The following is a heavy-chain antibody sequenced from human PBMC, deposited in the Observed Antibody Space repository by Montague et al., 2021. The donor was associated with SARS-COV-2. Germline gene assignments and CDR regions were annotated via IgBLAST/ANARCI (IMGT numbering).Heavy chain of an antibody. D-gene: IGHD3-3*01. CDR2: IYYSGST. V-gene: IGHV4-31*03. CDR1: GGSISSGGYY. J-gene: IGHJ3*02. Sequence: TLSPTCTVSGGSISSGGYYWSWIRQHPGKGLEWIGYIYYSGSTYYNPSLKSRVTISVDTSKNQFSLKLSSVTAADTAVYYCARDSGITIFGVVIMQAFDIWGQGTMVTVSS. CDR3: ARDSGITIFGVVIMQAFDI.